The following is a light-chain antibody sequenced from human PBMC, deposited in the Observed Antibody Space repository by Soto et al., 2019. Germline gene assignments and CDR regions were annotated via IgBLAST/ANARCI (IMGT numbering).Light chain of an antibody. J-gene: IGLJ1*01. V-gene: IGLV2-14*01. CDR2: EVS. CDR1: SSDVGGYNY. Sequence: QSVLTQPASVSGSPGQSITISCTGTSSDVGGYNYVSWYQQHPGKAPKLMIYEVSNRPSGVSNRFSGSKSGNTASLTISGLQAEDEADYYCSSYRSRSTRDYVFGSGTKVTVL. CDR3: SSYRSRSTRDYV.